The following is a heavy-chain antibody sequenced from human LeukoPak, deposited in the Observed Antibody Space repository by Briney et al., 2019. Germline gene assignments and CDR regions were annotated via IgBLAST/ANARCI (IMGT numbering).Heavy chain of an antibody. Sequence: GGSLRLSCVASGFHFDEYAMHWIRQAPGKGLEWVSRISWDGDIANYADSVKGRFTVSRDNGENSLFLEMNRLRGDDTAVYYCLKGRYRTSWYELDDWGQGTRVTVSS. CDR3: LKGRYRTSWYELDD. J-gene: IGHJ4*02. CDR1: GFHFDEYA. CDR2: ISWDGDIA. V-gene: IGHV3-43D*04. D-gene: IGHD2-2*01.